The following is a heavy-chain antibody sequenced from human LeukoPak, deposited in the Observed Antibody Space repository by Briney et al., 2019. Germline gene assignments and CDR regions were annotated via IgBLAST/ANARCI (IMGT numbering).Heavy chain of an antibody. CDR2: ISGSGVTT. V-gene: IGHV3-23*01. CDR1: GFIFSTYA. CDR3: ALIRGTKYFQY. Sequence: GGSLRLSCAASGFIFSTYAMSWVRQAPGKGLEWVLAISGSGVTTYYADSVKGRFTISRDNSKNTVYLQMNSLRAEDTAVYYCALIRGTKYFQYWGQGTLVTVSS. J-gene: IGHJ1*01.